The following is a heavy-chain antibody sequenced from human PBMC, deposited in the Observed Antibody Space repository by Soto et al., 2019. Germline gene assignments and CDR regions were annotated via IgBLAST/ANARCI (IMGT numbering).Heavy chain of an antibody. CDR1: GFTLSDYY. CDR2: SNNIRGHT. D-gene: IGHD3-10*01. V-gene: IGHV3-11*05. Sequence: QVQLVESGGGLVQPGGSLRLSCAASGFTLSDYYMSWIRQAPGKGLEWVSFSNNIRGHTNYADSVKGRFTISRDSAXNXXYLQMNTLRVEDTAVYYCAKGRYGESRYRPDAFDIWGQGTLVTVSS. CDR3: AKGRYGESRYRPDAFDI. J-gene: IGHJ3*02.